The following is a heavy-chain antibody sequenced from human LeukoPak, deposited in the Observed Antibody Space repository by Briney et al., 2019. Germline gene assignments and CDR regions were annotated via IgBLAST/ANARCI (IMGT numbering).Heavy chain of an antibody. V-gene: IGHV3-30-3*02. CDR3: AKIEVSSWSESFAY. CDR2: ISYDGSNK. J-gene: IGHJ4*02. CDR1: GFTFSSYA. D-gene: IGHD6-13*01. Sequence: PGGSLRLSCAASGFTFSSYAMHWVRQAPGKGLEWVAVISYDGSNKYYADSVKGRFTISRDNSKNTLYLQMNSLRAEDTAVYYCAKIEVSSWSESFAYWGQGTLVTVSS.